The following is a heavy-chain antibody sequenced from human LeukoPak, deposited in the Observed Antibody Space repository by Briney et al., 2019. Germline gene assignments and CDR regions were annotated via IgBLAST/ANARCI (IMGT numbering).Heavy chain of an antibody. V-gene: IGHV3-23*01. J-gene: IGHJ4*02. Sequence: GRSLRLSCAASGFTFSSYAMSWVRQAPGKGLEWVSAISGSGGSTYYADSVKGRFTISRDNSKNTLYLQMNSLRAEDTAVYYCAKVPAYYYDSASPFDYWGQGTLVTVSS. D-gene: IGHD3-22*01. CDR3: AKVPAYYYDSASPFDY. CDR2: ISGSGGST. CDR1: GFTFSSYA.